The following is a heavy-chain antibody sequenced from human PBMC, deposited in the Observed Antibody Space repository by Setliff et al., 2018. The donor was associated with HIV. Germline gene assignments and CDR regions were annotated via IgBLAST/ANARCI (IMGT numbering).Heavy chain of an antibody. V-gene: IGHV3-9*01. J-gene: IGHJ6*03. CDR1: GFSFKDCA. Sequence: GGSLRLSCVASGFSFKDCAMHWVRLAPGKGLEWVAGIRRDIGTKQYAASVRGRFTISRDNAKNSLYLEMNSLSPEDSAFYYCVKGKRSDSTSGWEYYLDAWGKGTTVTVSS. CDR2: IRRDIGTK. D-gene: IGHD6-19*01. CDR3: VKGKRSDSTSGWEYYLDA.